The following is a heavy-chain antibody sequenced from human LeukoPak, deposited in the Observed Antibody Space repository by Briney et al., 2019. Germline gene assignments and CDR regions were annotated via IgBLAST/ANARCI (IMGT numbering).Heavy chain of an antibody. Sequence: PSETLSLTCTVSGGSISSSSYYWGWIRQPPGRGLEWIGSIYYSGSTYYNPSLKSRVTISVDTSKNQFSLKLSSVTAADTAVYYCAGCPFRYYYGMDVWGQGTTVTVSS. CDR3: AGCPFRYYYGMDV. CDR2: IYYSGST. V-gene: IGHV4-39*01. CDR1: GGSISSSSYY. D-gene: IGHD2-21*01. J-gene: IGHJ6*02.